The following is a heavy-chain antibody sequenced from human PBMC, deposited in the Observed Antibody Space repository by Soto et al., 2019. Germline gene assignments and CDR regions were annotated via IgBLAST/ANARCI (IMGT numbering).Heavy chain of an antibody. V-gene: IGHV3-74*01. CDR3: AREQITMVQRVNLDV. CDR1: GFTFSSYW. J-gene: IGHJ6*02. Sequence: PGGSLRLSCAASGFTFSSYWMHWVRQAPGKGLVWVSRINSDGSSTSYADSVKGRFTISRDNAKNTLYLQMNSLRAEDTAVYYCAREQITMVQRVNLDVGGQGTRVTVSS. CDR2: INSDGSST. D-gene: IGHD3-10*01.